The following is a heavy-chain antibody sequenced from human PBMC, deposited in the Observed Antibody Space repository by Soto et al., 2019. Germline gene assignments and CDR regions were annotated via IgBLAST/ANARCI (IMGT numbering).Heavy chain of an antibody. Sequence: GESLKISCKGSGYSFTSYWISWVRQMPGKGLEWMGRIDPSDSYTNYSPSFQGHVTISADRSISTAYLQWSSLKASDTAMYYCARHPYGGNFNFDYWGQGTLVTVSS. CDR2: IDPSDSYT. V-gene: IGHV5-10-1*01. J-gene: IGHJ4*02. D-gene: IGHD4-17*01. CDR1: GYSFTSYW. CDR3: ARHPYGGNFNFDY.